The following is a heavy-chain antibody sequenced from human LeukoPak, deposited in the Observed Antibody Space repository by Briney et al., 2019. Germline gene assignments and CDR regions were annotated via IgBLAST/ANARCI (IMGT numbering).Heavy chain of an antibody. D-gene: IGHD6-25*01. V-gene: IGHV4-39*01. CDR3: ARQKSGPDY. Sequence: PSETLSLTCTVSGGSISSSSYYWGWIRQPPGRGLEWTGTIYYSGSTYYNPSLKSRVTMSVDTSNNHFSLKLSSVTAADTAVYYCARQKSGPDYWGQGTLVTVSS. J-gene: IGHJ4*02. CDR1: GGSISSSSYY. CDR2: IYYSGST.